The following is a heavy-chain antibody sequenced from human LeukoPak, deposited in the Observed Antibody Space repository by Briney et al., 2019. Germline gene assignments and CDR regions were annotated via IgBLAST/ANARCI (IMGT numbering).Heavy chain of an antibody. Sequence: GGSLRLSCAASGITVSSNYMSWVRQAPGKGLEWVSVIHSGGSTYYADSVKGRFTISRDNSKNTLYLQMNSLRAEDTAVYYCARDIGGSYSPSFDYWGQGTLVTVSS. V-gene: IGHV3-53*01. CDR3: ARDIGGSYSPSFDY. D-gene: IGHD1-26*01. J-gene: IGHJ4*02. CDR1: GITVSSNY. CDR2: IHSGGST.